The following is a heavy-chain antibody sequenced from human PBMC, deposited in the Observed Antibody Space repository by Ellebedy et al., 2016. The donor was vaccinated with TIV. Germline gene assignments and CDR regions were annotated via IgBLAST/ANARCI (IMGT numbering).Heavy chain of an antibody. V-gene: IGHV3-23*01. Sequence: GGSLRLSXAASGFTFSDYYMSWIRQDPGKGLEWVSGISGSGVSTYYADSVKGRFTISRDNSKNTLYLQMNSLRAEDTAVYYCARGPTGYGEGDYWGQGTLVTVSS. CDR1: GFTFSDYY. CDR2: ISGSGVST. D-gene: IGHD4-17*01. CDR3: ARGPTGYGEGDY. J-gene: IGHJ4*02.